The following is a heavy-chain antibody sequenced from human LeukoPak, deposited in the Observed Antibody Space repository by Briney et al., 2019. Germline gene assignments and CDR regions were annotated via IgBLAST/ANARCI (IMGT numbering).Heavy chain of an antibody. Sequence: PSETLSLTCAVYGGSFSGYYWSWIRQPPGKGLEWIGEINHSGSTNYNPSLKSRVTISVDTSKNQFSLKLSSVTAADTAVYYCASEELPAGTLTPASQYFQHWGQGTLVTVSS. CDR2: INHSGST. CDR3: ASEELPAGTLTPASQYFQH. D-gene: IGHD6-13*01. J-gene: IGHJ1*01. CDR1: GGSFSGYY. V-gene: IGHV4-34*01.